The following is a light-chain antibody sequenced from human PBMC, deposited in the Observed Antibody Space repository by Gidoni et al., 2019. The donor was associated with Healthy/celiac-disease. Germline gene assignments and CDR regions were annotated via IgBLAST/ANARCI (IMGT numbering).Light chain of an antibody. Sequence: ESVLTQSPGPLSWSPGERATLRCRVSQRVSSSYLAWYQQRPGQAPRLLIYGASSRATGIPDRFSGSGSGTDFTLTISSLEPEDFAVYYCQQYGSSPLTFGGGTKVEIK. CDR2: GAS. CDR1: QRVSSSY. CDR3: QQYGSSPLT. J-gene: IGKJ4*01. V-gene: IGKV3-20*01.